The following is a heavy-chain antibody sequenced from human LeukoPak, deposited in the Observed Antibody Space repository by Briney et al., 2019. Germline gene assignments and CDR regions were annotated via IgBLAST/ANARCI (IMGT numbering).Heavy chain of an antibody. CDR1: GFTFDDYA. CDR3: AKDIFTMVRGVVDY. CDR2: ISWNSGRI. J-gene: IGHJ4*02. V-gene: IGHV3-9*01. Sequence: GGSLRLSCAASGFTFDDYAMHWVRQAPGKGLEWDSGISWNSGRIGYADSVKGRFTISRDNAKNSLYLQMNSLRAEDTALYYCAKDIFTMVRGVVDYWGQGTLVTVSS. D-gene: IGHD3-10*01.